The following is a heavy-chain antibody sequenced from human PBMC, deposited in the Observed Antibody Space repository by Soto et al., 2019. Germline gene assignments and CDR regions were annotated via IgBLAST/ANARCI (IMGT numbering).Heavy chain of an antibody. Sequence: EVQLVESGGGLVQPGGSLRLSCAASGFTFSSYWMHWVRQAPGKGLVWVSRINSDGSSTTNADSVKGRFTISRDNAKKTVYLQMNRLSAEEKAVYCCERGEVGYCSSSSSSGPLSEYWGQGALVTVSS. V-gene: IGHV3-74*01. CDR2: INSDGSST. J-gene: IGHJ4*02. CDR3: ERGEVGYCSSSSSSGPLSEY. CDR1: GFTFSSYW. D-gene: IGHD2-2*01.